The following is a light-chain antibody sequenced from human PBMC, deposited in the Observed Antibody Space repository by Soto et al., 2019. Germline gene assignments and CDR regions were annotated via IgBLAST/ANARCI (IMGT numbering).Light chain of an antibody. Sequence: DIQMTQSPSSLSASVGDRVTVTCPASQAINNYLNWYQQKPGRATKLLIYDASNLEAGVPSRFRGSGSGTDFTFTISRLQPEDIATYYCQQYENLPTFGQGTRLEIK. J-gene: IGKJ5*01. CDR2: DAS. CDR1: QAINNY. CDR3: QQYENLPT. V-gene: IGKV1-33*01.